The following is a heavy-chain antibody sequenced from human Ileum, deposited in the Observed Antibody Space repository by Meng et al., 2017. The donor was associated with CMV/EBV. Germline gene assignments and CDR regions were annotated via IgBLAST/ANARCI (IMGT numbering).Heavy chain of an antibody. J-gene: IGHJ4*02. CDR2: IIPIFGTA. CDR3: ARGRVLGAAHY. V-gene: IGHV1-69*05. D-gene: IGHD3-16*01. CDR1: GGTCRTHA. Sequence: SRKASGGTCRTHAISWERQDPGQGLGWMGGIIPIFGTAKYTQRFQGRVTITTDESTRTAYMELSSLRSEDTAVYYCARGRVLGAAHYWGQGTLVTVSS.